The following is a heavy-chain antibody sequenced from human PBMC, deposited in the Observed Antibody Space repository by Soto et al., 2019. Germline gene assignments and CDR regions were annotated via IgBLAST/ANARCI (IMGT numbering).Heavy chain of an antibody. D-gene: IGHD6-19*01. CDR1: RVAFSKFI. CDR2: IIPIFGTA. V-gene: IGHV1-69*01. Sequence: QAQLEQSGGEVKKPGSSVKVSCKASRVAFSKFIVTWVRQAPGLGLEWVGGIIPIFGTANYAQKFQGRVTITADESTSTSCMAVNNLRSEDTAVYYCAKVRYSSPMGYYYGMDVWGQGTTVTVSS. CDR3: AKVRYSSPMGYYYGMDV. J-gene: IGHJ6*02.